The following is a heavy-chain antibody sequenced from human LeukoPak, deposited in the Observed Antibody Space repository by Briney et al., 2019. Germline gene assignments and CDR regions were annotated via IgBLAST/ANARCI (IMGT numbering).Heavy chain of an antibody. CDR2: ISGSGGST. J-gene: IGHJ6*02. Sequence: GGSLRLSCAASGFTFSSYAMSWVRQAPGKGLEWVSAISGSGGSTYYADSVKGRFTTSRDNSKNTLYLQMNSLRAEDTAVYYCAKRYGDHPRGMDVWGQGTTVTVSS. V-gene: IGHV3-23*01. D-gene: IGHD4-17*01. CDR1: GFTFSSYA. CDR3: AKRYGDHPRGMDV.